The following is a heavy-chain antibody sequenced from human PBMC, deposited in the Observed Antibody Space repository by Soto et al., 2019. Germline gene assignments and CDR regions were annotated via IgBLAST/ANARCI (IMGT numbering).Heavy chain of an antibody. V-gene: IGHV4-31*03. J-gene: IGHJ4*02. Sequence: QVQLEASGPGLVKPSQTLSLTCSVSGGSIRSGGYFWTWIRQHPGKGLEYIGHIYSSSSTYSIPSLRTRLTMPGDTSKNQFSLCLTSVTAADTGLYFCARLNSGLYQSFDSWGPGALVTVSS. D-gene: IGHD2-8*01. CDR1: GGSIRSGGYF. CDR3: ARLNSGLYQSFDS. CDR2: IYSSSST.